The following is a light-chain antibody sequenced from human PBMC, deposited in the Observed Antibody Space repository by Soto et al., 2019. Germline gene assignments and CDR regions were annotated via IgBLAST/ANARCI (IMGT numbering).Light chain of an antibody. V-gene: IGKV3-11*01. CDR1: QSVSSY. CDR2: DAS. Sequence: EIVLTQSPATLSLSPGERATLSCRASQSVSSYLAWYQQKPGQAPRLLIYDASNRATGIPARFSGSGSGTDFTHTISSLEPEDFAVYYCQQRSNWPLGGNTFGPGTKVDIK. CDR3: QQRSNWPLGGNT. J-gene: IGKJ3*01.